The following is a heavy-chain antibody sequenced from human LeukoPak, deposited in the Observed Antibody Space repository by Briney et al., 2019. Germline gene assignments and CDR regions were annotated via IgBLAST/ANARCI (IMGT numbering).Heavy chain of an antibody. V-gene: IGHV3-53*01. CDR2: IYSGGST. CDR1: GFTVSSNY. Sequence: GGSLRLSCAASGFTVSSNYMSWVRQAPGKWREWVSVIYSGGSTYYADSVKGRFTISRDNSKNTLYLQMNSLRAEDTAVYYCARELRAGFDYWGQGTLVTASS. J-gene: IGHJ4*02. D-gene: IGHD4-17*01. CDR3: ARELRAGFDY.